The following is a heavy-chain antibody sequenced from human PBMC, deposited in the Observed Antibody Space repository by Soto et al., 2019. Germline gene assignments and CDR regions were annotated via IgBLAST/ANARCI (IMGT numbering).Heavy chain of an antibody. CDR3: ARDWMITSGGDIYGTDV. CDR2: IYSGGST. CDR1: GFTVSSNY. D-gene: IGHD3-16*01. V-gene: IGHV3-66*01. Sequence: EVQLVESGGGLVQPGGSLRLSCAASGFTVSSNYMSWVRQAPGKGLEWVSVIYSGGSTYYADSVKGRFTISRDNSKNALYLQMNSLRGEDMAVYYCARDWMITSGGDIYGTDVWGQGTTVTVSS. J-gene: IGHJ6*02.